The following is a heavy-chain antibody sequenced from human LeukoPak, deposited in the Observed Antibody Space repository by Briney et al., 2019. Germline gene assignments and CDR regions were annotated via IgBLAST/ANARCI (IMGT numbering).Heavy chain of an antibody. Sequence: KPSETLSLTCAVYGGSFSGYYWSWIRQPPGKGLEWIGEINHSGSTNYNPSLKSRVTISVDTSKNQFSLMLSSVTAADTAVYYCARVLGIAAAGTEVGDYYYYYMDVWGKGTTVTVSS. CDR1: GGSFSGYY. V-gene: IGHV4-34*01. CDR2: INHSGST. J-gene: IGHJ6*03. CDR3: ARVLGIAAAGTEVGDYYYYYMDV. D-gene: IGHD6-13*01.